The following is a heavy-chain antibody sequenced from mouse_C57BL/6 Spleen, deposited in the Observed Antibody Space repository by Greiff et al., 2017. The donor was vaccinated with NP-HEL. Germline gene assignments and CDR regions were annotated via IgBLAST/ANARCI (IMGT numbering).Heavy chain of an antibody. CDR2: ISSGGDYI. CDR3: TRALEGPNYYGSSYVGWYFDV. V-gene: IGHV5-9-1*02. J-gene: IGHJ1*03. CDR1: GFTFSSYA. Sequence: EVKLMESGEGLVKPGGSLKLSCAASGFTFSSYAMSWVRQTPEKRLEWVAYISSGGDYIYYADTVKGRFTISRDNARNTLYLQMSSLKSEDTAMYYCTRALEGPNYYGSSYVGWYFDVWGTGTTVTVSS. D-gene: IGHD1-1*01.